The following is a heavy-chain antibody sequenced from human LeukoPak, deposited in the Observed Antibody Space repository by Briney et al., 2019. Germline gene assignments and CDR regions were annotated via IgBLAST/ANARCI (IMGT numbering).Heavy chain of an antibody. CDR3: ARSYYYDSSGYYHFDY. CDR2: IIPIFDTA. D-gene: IGHD3-22*01. V-gene: IGHV1-69*13. CDR1: GGTFSSYS. J-gene: IGHJ4*02. Sequence: ASVKVSCKASGGTFSSYSISWVRQAPGQGLEWMGGIIPIFDTADYAQKFQGRVTITADESTSTAYMELSSLRSEDTAVYYCARSYYYDSSGYYHFDYWGQGTLVTVSS.